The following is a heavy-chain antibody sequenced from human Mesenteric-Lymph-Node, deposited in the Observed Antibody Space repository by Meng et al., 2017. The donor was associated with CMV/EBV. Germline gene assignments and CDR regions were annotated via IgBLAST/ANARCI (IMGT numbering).Heavy chain of an antibody. CDR3: ARVGSGYDWGYFDY. Sequence: SGYNFTNYAIHWVRQAPGQRLEWMGWINSGNGNTKYSQKFQGRVTITRDTSASTAYMELSSLRSEDTAVYYCARVGSGYDWGYFDYWGQGTLVTVSS. CDR1: GYNFTNYA. D-gene: IGHD5-12*01. V-gene: IGHV1-3*01. CDR2: INSGNGNT. J-gene: IGHJ4*02.